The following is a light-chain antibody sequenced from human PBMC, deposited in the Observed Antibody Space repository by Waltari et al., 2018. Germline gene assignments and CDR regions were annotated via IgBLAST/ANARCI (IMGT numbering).Light chain of an antibody. Sequence: DIQLTQSPSSLSASVGDRVTITCRASQSISSYLNWYQQKPGKAPKPLIYAASSLQSGVPSRFSGSGSGTDFTLTISSMQPEDFATYYCQQSYSTFMYTFGQGTKLEIK. CDR1: QSISSY. CDR3: QQSYSTFMYT. V-gene: IGKV1-39*01. J-gene: IGKJ2*01. CDR2: AAS.